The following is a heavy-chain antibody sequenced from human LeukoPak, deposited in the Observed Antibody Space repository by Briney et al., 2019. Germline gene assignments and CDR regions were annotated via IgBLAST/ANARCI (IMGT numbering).Heavy chain of an antibody. D-gene: IGHD1-26*01. Sequence: ASVKVSCKASGYTFTGYYMHWVRQAPGQGLEWMGWINTNTGNPTYAQGFTGRFVFSLDTSVSTAYLQISSLKAEDTAVYYCARLEWELLSSFDYWGQGTLVTVSS. CDR2: INTNTGNP. J-gene: IGHJ4*02. V-gene: IGHV7-4-1*02. CDR1: GYTFTGYY. CDR3: ARLEWELLSSFDY.